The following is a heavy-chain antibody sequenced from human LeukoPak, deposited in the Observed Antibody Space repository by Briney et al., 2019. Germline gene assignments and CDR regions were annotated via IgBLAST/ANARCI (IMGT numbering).Heavy chain of an antibody. D-gene: IGHD3-10*01. CDR1: GYTLTELS. V-gene: IGHV1-24*01. CDR2: FDPEDGET. Sequence: ASVKVSCKVSGYTLTELSMHWVRQAPGKGLEWMGGFDPEDGETIYAQKFQGRVTMTEDTSTDTAYMELSSPRSEDTAVYYCATITGFTMVRGVIFDPWGQGTLVTVSS. CDR3: ATITGFTMVRGVIFDP. J-gene: IGHJ5*02.